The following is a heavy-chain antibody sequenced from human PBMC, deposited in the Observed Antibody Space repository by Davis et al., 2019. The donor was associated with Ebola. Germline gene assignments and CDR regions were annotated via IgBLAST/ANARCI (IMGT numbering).Heavy chain of an antibody. D-gene: IGHD3-10*01. Sequence: PGGSLRLSCAASGFTFSGSAMHWVRQAPGKGLEWVAVISYDGSNKYYADSVKGRFTISRDNSKNSLYLQMNSLRTEDTALYYCAKDAVYYGSGRPYYYYYYGMDVWGQGTTVTVSS. V-gene: IGHV3-30*04. CDR1: GFTFSGSA. CDR3: AKDAVYYGSGRPYYYYYYGMDV. J-gene: IGHJ6*02. CDR2: ISYDGSNK.